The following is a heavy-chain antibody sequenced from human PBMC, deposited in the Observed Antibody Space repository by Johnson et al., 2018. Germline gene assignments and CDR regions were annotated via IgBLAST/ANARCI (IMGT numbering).Heavy chain of an antibody. CDR3: AMPEYNGSGSRIHYYYYDMDV. Sequence: VQLVQSGGGLVQPGGSLRLSCAASGFTFSSYSMNWVRQAPGKGLEWVSYISSSSSTIYYADPAKGRFTIYRDNAKNSQYLHRNSLRAEGTAVYYRAMPEYNGSGSRIHYYYYDMDVWGKGTTVTGSS. J-gene: IGHJ6*03. D-gene: IGHD3-10*01. V-gene: IGHV3-48*01. CDR1: GFTFSSYS. CDR2: ISSSSSTI.